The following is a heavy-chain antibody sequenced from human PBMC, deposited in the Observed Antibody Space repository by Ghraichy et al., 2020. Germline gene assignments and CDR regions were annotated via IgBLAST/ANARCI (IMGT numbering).Heavy chain of an antibody. Sequence: GGSLRLSCAASGFTFIKSGLHWVRQAPGKGLEWVTFIPSDGSETYYADSVKGRFTISRDDSKNTLYLQMNSLRLEDTGIYYCATYGGSGSLLDHWGQGTLVTVSS. CDR1: GFTFIKSG. D-gene: IGHD1-26*01. CDR3: ATYGGSGSLLDH. CDR2: IPSDGSET. V-gene: IGHV3-30*02. J-gene: IGHJ4*02.